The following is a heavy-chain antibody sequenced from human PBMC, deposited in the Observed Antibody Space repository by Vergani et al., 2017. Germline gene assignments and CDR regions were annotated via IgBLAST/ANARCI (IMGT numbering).Heavy chain of an antibody. J-gene: IGHJ2*01. Sequence: VQLVESGGGVVQPGRSLRLSCAASGFTFSSYSMNWVRQAPGKGLEWVSSISSSSSYIYYADSVKGRFTISRDNAKNSLYLQMNSLRAEDTAVYYCARDGEYCSSTSCHPWWYFDLWGRGTLVTVSS. D-gene: IGHD2-2*01. V-gene: IGHV3-21*01. CDR1: GFTFSSYS. CDR3: ARDGEYCSSTSCHPWWYFDL. CDR2: ISSSSSYI.